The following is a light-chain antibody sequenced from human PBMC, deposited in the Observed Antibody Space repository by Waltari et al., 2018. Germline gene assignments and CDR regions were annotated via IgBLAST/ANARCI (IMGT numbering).Light chain of an antibody. CDR3: LQDYNYPLA. Sequence: AIYMTQSPSSLSASVGDRVTLTCRASQGIRNDLGWYQQKPGKAPKLLIYAASSLQSGVPSRFSGSGSGTDFTLTISSLQPEDFATYYCLQDYNYPLAFGQGTKVEIK. V-gene: IGKV1-6*01. CDR2: AAS. J-gene: IGKJ1*01. CDR1: QGIRND.